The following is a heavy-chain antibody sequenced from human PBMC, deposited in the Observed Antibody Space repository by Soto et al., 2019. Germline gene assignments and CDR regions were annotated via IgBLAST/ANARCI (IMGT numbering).Heavy chain of an antibody. V-gene: IGHV4-34*01. CDR2: INHSGAT. D-gene: IGHD6-19*01. J-gene: IGHJ4*02. CDR1: GGSFSGYY. Sequence: SETLSLTCSVSGGSFSGYYWTWIRQSPGKGLEWIGEINHSGATNYNPSLKSGITISIDTSRNQFSLNVSSVTAADTAVYYCARGRTGYSSGWAKGPGAYDYWGQGTLVTVSS. CDR3: ARGRTGYSSGWAKGPGAYDY.